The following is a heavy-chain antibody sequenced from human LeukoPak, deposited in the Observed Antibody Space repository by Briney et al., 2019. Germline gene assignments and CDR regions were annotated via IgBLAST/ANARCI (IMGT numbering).Heavy chain of an antibody. V-gene: IGHV1-46*01. CDR1: GYTFTSYY. J-gene: IGHJ4*02. CDR3: ARVVTMIVDY. Sequence: ASVKVSCKASGYTFTSYYMHWVRQAPGQGLEWMGIINPSGGSTSYAQKFQGRVTISVDTSKNQFSLKLSSVTAADTAVYYCARVVTMIVDYWGQGTLVTVSS. CDR2: INPSGGST. D-gene: IGHD3-22*01.